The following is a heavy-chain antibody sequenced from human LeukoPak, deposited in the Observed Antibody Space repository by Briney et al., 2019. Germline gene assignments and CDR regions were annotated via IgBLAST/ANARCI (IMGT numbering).Heavy chain of an antibody. V-gene: IGHV4-59*01. D-gene: IGHD3-10*01. CDR1: GGSLSNYY. J-gene: IGHJ6*03. CDR3: ARTAWFGELVYYYYMDV. CDR2: IYYSGST. Sequence: PSETLSLTCTVSGGSLSNYYWSWIRQPPGKGLEWIGYIYYSGSTNYNPSLKSRVTISVDTSKNQFSLKLSSVTAADTAVYYCARTAWFGELVYYYYMDVWGKGTTVTVSS.